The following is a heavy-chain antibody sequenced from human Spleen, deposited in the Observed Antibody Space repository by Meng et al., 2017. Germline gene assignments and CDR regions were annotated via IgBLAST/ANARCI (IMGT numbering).Heavy chain of an antibody. CDR2: INRSGGST. D-gene: IGHD3-10*01. J-gene: IGHJ6*02. Sequence: GESLKISCAASGFGFSTYAMTWVRQAPGKGLEWVSGINRSGGSTYYADSVKGRFTISRDNAKNSLYLQMNSLRAEDTAVYYCAREGEGDYYYYYGMDVWGQGTTVTVSS. V-gene: IGHV3-23*01. CDR3: AREGEGDYYYYYGMDV. CDR1: GFGFSTYA.